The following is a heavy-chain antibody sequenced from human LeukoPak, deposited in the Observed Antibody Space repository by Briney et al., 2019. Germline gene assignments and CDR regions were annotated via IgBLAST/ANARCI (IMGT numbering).Heavy chain of an antibody. J-gene: IGHJ4*02. CDR2: IYYSGST. CDR3: ARDGGV. CDR1: GGSIGSYY. Sequence: SETLSLTCTVSGGSIGSYYWSWIRQPPGKGLEWIGYIYYSGSTYYNPSPKSRVTISVDTSKNQFSLKLSSVTAADTAVYYCARDGGVWGQGTLVTVSS. V-gene: IGHV4-59*12. D-gene: IGHD3-16*01.